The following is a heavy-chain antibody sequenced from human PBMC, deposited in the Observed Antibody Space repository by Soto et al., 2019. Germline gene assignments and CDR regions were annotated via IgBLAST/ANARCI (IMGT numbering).Heavy chain of an antibody. CDR2: ISYDGSNK. D-gene: IGHD2-21*02. J-gene: IGHJ3*02. CDR1: GFTFSSYA. Sequence: VGSLRLSCAASGFTFSSYAMHWVRQAPGKGLEWLAVISYDGSNKYYADSVKGRFTISRDNSKNTLYLQMNSLRAEDTAVYYCAREEGKATYCGGDCYLLDAFDIWGQGTMVTVS. V-gene: IGHV3-30-3*01. CDR3: AREEGKATYCGGDCYLLDAFDI.